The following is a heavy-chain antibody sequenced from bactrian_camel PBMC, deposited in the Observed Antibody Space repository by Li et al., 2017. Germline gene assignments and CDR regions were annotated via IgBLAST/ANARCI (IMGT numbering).Heavy chain of an antibody. CDR2: IDSDGRT. Sequence: HVQLVESGGGSVQVGGSLRLSCAAPGYRISIMCVGWFRQAPGKEREGVAAIDSDGRTSYAESVKGRFTISKDNAKNTVDLQMNNLKPEDTAMYYCAAARSGGYCYQPDFAYWGQGTQVTVS. V-gene: IGHV3S53*01. CDR3: AAARSGGYCYQPDFAY. J-gene: IGHJ6*01. D-gene: IGHD2*01. CDR1: GYRISIMC.